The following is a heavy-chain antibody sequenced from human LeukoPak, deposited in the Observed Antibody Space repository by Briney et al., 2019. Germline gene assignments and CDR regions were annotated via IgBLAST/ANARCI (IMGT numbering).Heavy chain of an antibody. V-gene: IGHV3-33*01. D-gene: IGHD3-9*01. CDR2: IWYDGSNK. Sequence: PGGSLRLSCAASGFTFSSYGMHWVRQAPGKGLEWVAVIWYDGSNKYYADSVKGRFTISRDNSKNTLYLQMNSLRAEDTAVYYCAGSHSEYYDILTGSDYWGQGTLVTVSS. J-gene: IGHJ4*02. CDR1: GFTFSSYG. CDR3: AGSHSEYYDILTGSDY.